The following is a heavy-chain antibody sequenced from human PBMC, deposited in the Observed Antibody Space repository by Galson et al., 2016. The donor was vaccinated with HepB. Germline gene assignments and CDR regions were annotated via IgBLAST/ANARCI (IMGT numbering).Heavy chain of an antibody. V-gene: IGHV3-21*01. CDR2: ISTSSAYI. CDR3: ASDRQCTDGVCWFDS. Sequence: SLRLSCAASEFTFSSYSMNWVRQAPGKGLEWVSSISTSSAYIYYADSVKGRFTTSRDDAKNSLYLQMNSLRAEDTAVYFCASDRQCTDGVCWFDSWGQGTLVTVSS. CDR1: EFTFSSYS. J-gene: IGHJ5*01. D-gene: IGHD2-8*01.